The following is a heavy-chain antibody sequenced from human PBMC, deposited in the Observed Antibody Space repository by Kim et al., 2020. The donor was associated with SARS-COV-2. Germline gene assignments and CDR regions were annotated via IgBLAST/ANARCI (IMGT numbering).Heavy chain of an antibody. CDR2: INTNTGNP. J-gene: IGHJ4*02. V-gene: IGHV7-4-1*02. D-gene: IGHD3-22*01. Sequence: ASVKVSCKASGHTFANYAMNWVRQAPGQGLEWMGWINTNTGNPTYAQGFTGRFVFSLDTSVRTPYLQISSLKAEDTAVYYCARESFGGFPPDSRLFLWGQGTLVTVSS. CDR1: GHTFANYA. CDR3: ARESFGGFPPDSRLFL.